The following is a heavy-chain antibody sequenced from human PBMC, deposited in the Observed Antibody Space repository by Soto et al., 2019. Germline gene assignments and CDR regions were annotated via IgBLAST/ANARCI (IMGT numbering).Heavy chain of an antibody. CDR3: TTPTVPTGDYYYYYGMDV. Sequence: EVQLVESGGGLVQPGGSLKLSCAASGFTFSGSAMHWVRQASGKGLEWVGRIRSKANSYATAYAASVKGRFTISRDDSKNTAYLQMNSLKTEDTAVYYCTTPTVPTGDYYYYYGMDVWDQGTTVTVSS. CDR2: IRSKANSYAT. V-gene: IGHV3-73*02. J-gene: IGHJ6*02. CDR1: GFTFSGSA. D-gene: IGHD4-4*01.